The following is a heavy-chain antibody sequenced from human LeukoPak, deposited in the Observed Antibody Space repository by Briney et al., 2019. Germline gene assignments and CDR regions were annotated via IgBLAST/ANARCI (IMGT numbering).Heavy chain of an antibody. CDR1: GFIFSSYG. Sequence: GGSLRLSCAASGFIFSSYGMHWVRQAPGKGLEWAAVIWYDGSNKYYADSVKGRFTISRDNSKNTLYLQMNSLRAEDTAVYYCASAPWGDYGMAFDIWGQGTMVTVSS. J-gene: IGHJ3*02. CDR2: IWYDGSNK. V-gene: IGHV3-33*01. CDR3: ASAPWGDYGMAFDI. D-gene: IGHD4-17*01.